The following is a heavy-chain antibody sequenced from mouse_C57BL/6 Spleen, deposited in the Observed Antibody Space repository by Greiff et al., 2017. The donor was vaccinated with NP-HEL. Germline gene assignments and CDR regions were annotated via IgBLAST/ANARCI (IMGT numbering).Heavy chain of an antibody. CDR1: GYTFTSYW. CDR3: ARGGSSGYAWFAY. Sequence: QVQLKQPGAELVMPGASVKLSCKASGYTFTSYWMHWVKQRPGQGLEWIGEIDPSDSYTNYNQKFKGKSTLTVDKASSTAYMQLSSLTSEDSAVYYCARGGSSGYAWFAYWGQGTLVTVSA. J-gene: IGHJ3*01. D-gene: IGHD3-2*02. CDR2: IDPSDSYT. V-gene: IGHV1-69*01.